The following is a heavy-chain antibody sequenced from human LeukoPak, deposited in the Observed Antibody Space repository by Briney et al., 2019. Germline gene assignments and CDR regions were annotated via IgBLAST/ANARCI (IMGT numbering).Heavy chain of an antibody. CDR1: GFTFSGSA. CDR2: IKQDGSEK. Sequence: GGSLRLSCAASGFTFSGSAMHWVRQASGKGLEWVANIKQDGSEKNYVDSVKGRFTISRDNAKNSLYLQMNSLRAEDTAVYYCARDHHPFTAWGQGTLVTVSS. CDR3: ARDHHPFTA. D-gene: IGHD5-18*01. V-gene: IGHV3-7*04. J-gene: IGHJ4*02.